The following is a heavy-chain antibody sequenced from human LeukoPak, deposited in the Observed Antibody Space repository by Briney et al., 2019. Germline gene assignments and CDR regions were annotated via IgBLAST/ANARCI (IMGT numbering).Heavy chain of an antibody. Sequence: SETLSLTCTVSGGSISSYYWSWIRQPPGKGLEWIGYIYYSGSTNYNPSLKSRVTISVDTSKNQFSLKLSSVTAADTAVDYCARTPPYYDILTGSPFYSYGMDVWGQGTTFTVSS. D-gene: IGHD3-9*01. CDR2: IYYSGST. CDR1: GGSISSYY. CDR3: ARTPPYYDILTGSPFYSYGMDV. J-gene: IGHJ6*02. V-gene: IGHV4-59*08.